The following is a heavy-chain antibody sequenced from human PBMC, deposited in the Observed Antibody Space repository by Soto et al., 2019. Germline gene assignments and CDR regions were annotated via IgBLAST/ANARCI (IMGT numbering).Heavy chain of an antibody. CDR2: INPNSGGT. J-gene: IGHJ4*02. CDR3: ASAAVTGTAGLDF. CDR1: GYTFSGFY. Sequence: ASVKVSCKASGYTFSGFYMHWVRQAPGQGLEWMGWINPNSGGTKSAEKFQGRVTMTRDTSISTAYMELSRLTSDDTAVYYCASAAVTGTAGLDFWGQGTQVTVYS. D-gene: IGHD6-19*01. V-gene: IGHV1-2*02.